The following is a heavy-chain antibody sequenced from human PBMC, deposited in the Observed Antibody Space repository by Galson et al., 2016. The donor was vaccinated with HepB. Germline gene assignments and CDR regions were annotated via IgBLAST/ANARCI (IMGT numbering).Heavy chain of an antibody. CDR3: ARGGIAAAVYYYYGMDV. D-gene: IGHD6-13*01. J-gene: IGHJ6*02. V-gene: IGHV3-53*01. CDR2: IYSGGST. Sequence: SLRLSCAASGFTVSSNYMSWVRQAPGKGLEWVSVIYSGGSTYYADSVKGRFTISRDNSKNTLYLQMNSLRAEDTAVYYCARGGIAAAVYYYYGMDVWGQGTTVTVSS. CDR1: GFTVSSNY.